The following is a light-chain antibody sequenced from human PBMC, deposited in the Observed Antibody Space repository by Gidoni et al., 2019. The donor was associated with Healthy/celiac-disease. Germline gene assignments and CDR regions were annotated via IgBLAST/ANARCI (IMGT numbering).Light chain of an antibody. J-gene: IGKJ1*01. V-gene: IGKV1-17*01. Sequence: DIQMTQSPSSLSASAGDRVTITCRTSQGIRNELGWYTKKPGKATKRLLYAATCLQSGVPSMFSGSGSGTEFTLTISILQPEDFATYYCLQHNSYPRTFGQGTKVEIK. CDR1: QGIRNE. CDR2: AAT. CDR3: LQHNSYPRT.